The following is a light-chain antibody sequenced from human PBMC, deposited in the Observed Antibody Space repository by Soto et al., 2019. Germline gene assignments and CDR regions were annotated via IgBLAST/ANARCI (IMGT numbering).Light chain of an antibody. CDR1: NSNIGNNY. CDR3: AAWDDSLNGLYV. Sequence: QSVLTQPPSASGTPGQRVTISCSGSNSNIGNNYGYWYQQLSGTAPKVLIYRNDKRPSGVPDRFSGSKSGTSASLAISGLRSEDEADYYCAAWDDSLNGLYVFGTGTKVTVL. CDR2: RND. J-gene: IGLJ1*01. V-gene: IGLV1-47*01.